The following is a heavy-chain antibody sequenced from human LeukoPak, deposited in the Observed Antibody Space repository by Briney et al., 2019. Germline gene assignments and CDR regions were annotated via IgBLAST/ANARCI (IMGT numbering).Heavy chain of an antibody. Sequence: GASVKVSCKASGYTFTSYDINWVRQAPGQGLEWMGWMSPNGGNTGYAQKFQGRVTMTRDTSITTAYMELSSLRSEDTAVYYCARGQTSYYHYYGLDVWSQGTTVTVSS. CDR3: ARGQTSYYHYYGLDV. CDR1: GYTFTSYD. V-gene: IGHV1-8*01. J-gene: IGHJ6*02. CDR2: MSPNGGNT.